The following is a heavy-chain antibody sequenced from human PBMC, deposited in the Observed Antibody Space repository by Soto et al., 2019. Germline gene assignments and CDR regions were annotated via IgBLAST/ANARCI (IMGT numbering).Heavy chain of an antibody. J-gene: IGHJ5*02. CDR1: GGSISSSSYY. V-gene: IGHV4-39*01. CDR2: IYYSGST. Sequence: SETLSLTCTVSGGSISSSSYYWGWIRQPPGKGLEWIGSIYYSGSTYYNPSLKSRVTISVDTSKNQFSLKLSSVTAADTAVYYCARLIVGATAIWFDPWGQGTLVTVSS. CDR3: ARLIVGATAIWFDP. D-gene: IGHD1-26*01.